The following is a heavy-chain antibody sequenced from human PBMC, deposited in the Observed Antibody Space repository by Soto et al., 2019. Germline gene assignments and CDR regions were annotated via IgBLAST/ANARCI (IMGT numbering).Heavy chain of an antibody. CDR1: VYSFMSYW. CDR3: ARLGLAATYSYGMDV. J-gene: IGHJ6*02. V-gene: IGHV5-10-1*01. D-gene: IGHD2-15*01. Sequence: PGESLKISCKGSVYSFMSYWISWVRQMPGRGLEWMGRISPSDSNIDYSPSFQGHVTISADMSTSTAYLKWSSLRASDTAIYYCARLGLAATYSYGMDVWGQGTTVTVSS. CDR2: ISPSDSNI.